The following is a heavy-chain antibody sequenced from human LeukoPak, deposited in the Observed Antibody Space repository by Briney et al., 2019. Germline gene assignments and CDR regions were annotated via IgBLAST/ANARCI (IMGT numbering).Heavy chain of an antibody. CDR3: AHQYHLLGSYYYYGMDV. Sequence: PGGSLRLSCAASGFTFSSYGMHWVRQAPGKGLEWVAFIRYDGSNKYYADSVKGRFTISRDNSKNTLYLQMNSLRAEDTAVYYCAHQYHLLGSYYYYGMDVWGQGTTVTVSS. CDR1: GFTFSSYG. J-gene: IGHJ6*02. V-gene: IGHV3-30*02. D-gene: IGHD2-2*01. CDR2: IRYDGSNK.